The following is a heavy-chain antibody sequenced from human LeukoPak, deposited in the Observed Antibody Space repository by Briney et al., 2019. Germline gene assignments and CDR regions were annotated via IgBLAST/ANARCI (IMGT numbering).Heavy chain of an antibody. Sequence: SETLSLTCTVSGGSLSSYYWSWIRQPPGKGLEWIGYIYYSGSTNYNPSLKSRVTISVDTSKNQFSLKLSSVTAADTAVYYCARVGSGSYDYWGQGTLVTVSS. CDR2: IYYSGST. J-gene: IGHJ4*02. CDR1: GGSLSSYY. CDR3: ARVGSGSYDY. D-gene: IGHD3-10*01. V-gene: IGHV4-59*01.